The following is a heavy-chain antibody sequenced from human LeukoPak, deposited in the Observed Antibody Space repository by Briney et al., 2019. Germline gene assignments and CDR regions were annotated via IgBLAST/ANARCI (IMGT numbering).Heavy chain of an antibody. J-gene: IGHJ4*02. V-gene: IGHV7-4-1*02. CDR3: ARGGYSRGQGSPFDY. CDR1: GYTFTNYP. Sequence: GASVKVSCKASGYTFTNYPMTWVRQAPGQGLEWMGWINTNTGNPTYAQGFTGRFVFSLDTSVGTTYLQINSLKTEDTAVYYCARGGYSRGQGSPFDYWGQGTLVTVSS. CDR2: INTNTGNP. D-gene: IGHD6-19*01.